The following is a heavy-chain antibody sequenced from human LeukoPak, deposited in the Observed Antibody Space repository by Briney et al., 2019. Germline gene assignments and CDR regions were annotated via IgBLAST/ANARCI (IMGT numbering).Heavy chain of an antibody. CDR2: INNSGTT. V-gene: IGHV4-34*01. CDR1: GGSFIGYY. Sequence: SETLSLTCAVYGGSFIGYYRSWIRQPPGMGLEWIAEINNSGTTNYNPSLKGRVTISIDTSKNQFSLKLSSVTAADTAVYYCASSRGYTSGLWYYYRDVWGKGTTVTVSS. J-gene: IGHJ6*03. CDR3: ASSRGYTSGLWYYYRDV. D-gene: IGHD6-25*01.